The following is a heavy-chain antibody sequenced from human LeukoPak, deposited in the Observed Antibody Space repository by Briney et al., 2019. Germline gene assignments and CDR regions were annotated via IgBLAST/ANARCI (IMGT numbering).Heavy chain of an antibody. CDR2: IQSKTDGGTI. V-gene: IGHV3-15*01. Sequence: GGSLRLSCAASGFTFSSYEMNWVRQAPGKGLEWVGRIQSKTDGGTIDYAAPVKGRFTISRDDAKSTLYLQMDSLKTEDTAVYYCSYYYDSSGYPDFDYWGQGTLVTVSS. CDR3: SYYYDSSGYPDFDY. D-gene: IGHD3-22*01. CDR1: GFTFSSYE. J-gene: IGHJ4*02.